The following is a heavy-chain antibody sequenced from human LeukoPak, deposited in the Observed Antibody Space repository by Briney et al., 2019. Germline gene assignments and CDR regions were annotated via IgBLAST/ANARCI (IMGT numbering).Heavy chain of an antibody. J-gene: IGHJ6*02. V-gene: IGHV1-8*01. CDR2: MNPSSGNT. D-gene: IGHD3-10*02. Sequence: ASVKVSRTASGYTFTSYDINWVRQATGQGLEWMGWMNPSSGNTGYAQKFQGRVSMTRDTSISTAYMELSSLRSEDTAVYYCARGPVEAVFGVSTEDWGQGTTVTVSS. CDR3: ARGPVEAVFGVSTED. CDR1: GYTFTSYD.